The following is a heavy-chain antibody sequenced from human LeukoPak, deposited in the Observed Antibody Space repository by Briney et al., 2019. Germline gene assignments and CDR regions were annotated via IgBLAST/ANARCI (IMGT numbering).Heavy chain of an antibody. V-gene: IGHV4-59*01. Sequence: SETLSLTCTVSGGSISSAYWSWIRQPPGKGLEWIGYIYYSGSTNYNPSLQSRVTISVDTSKNQFSLKLSSVTAADTAVYYCARDDYSNYMDVWGKGTTVTVSS. CDR1: GGSISSAY. CDR2: IYYSGST. D-gene: IGHD4-11*01. J-gene: IGHJ6*03. CDR3: ARDDYSNYMDV.